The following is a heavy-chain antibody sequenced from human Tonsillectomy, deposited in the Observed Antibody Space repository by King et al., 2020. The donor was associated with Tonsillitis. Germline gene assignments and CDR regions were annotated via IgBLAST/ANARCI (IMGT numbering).Heavy chain of an antibody. Sequence: QLVQSGAEVKKPGASVKVSCRVSGYTLTELSMHWVRQAPGKGLEWMGGFDPEDGETIYAQKFQGRVTMTEDTSTDTAYMELSSLRSEDTAVYYCASSRSYYYDSSGYDWFDPWGQGTLVTVSS. J-gene: IGHJ5*02. CDR3: ASSRSYYYDSSGYDWFDP. CDR2: FDPEDGET. V-gene: IGHV1-24*01. CDR1: GYTLTELS. D-gene: IGHD3-22*01.